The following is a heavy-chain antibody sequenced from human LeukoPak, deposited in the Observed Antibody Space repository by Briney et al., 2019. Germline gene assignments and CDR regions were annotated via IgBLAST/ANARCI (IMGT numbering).Heavy chain of an antibody. Sequence: SETLSLTCTVSGGSISSYYWSWIRQPPGKGLEWIGYIYYSGSTNYNPSLKSRITISVDTSKNQFSLKLSSVTAADTAVYYCARDLGNQDGFDIWGQGTMVTVSS. J-gene: IGHJ3*02. CDR1: GGSISSYY. CDR2: IYYSGST. V-gene: IGHV4-59*01. CDR3: ARDLGNQDGFDI.